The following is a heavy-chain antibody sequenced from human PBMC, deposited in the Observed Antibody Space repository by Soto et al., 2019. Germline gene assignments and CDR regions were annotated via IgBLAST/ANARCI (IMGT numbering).Heavy chain of an antibody. Sequence: HPGGSLRLSCTASGFTFGDYAFNWVRQAPGKGPEWVGFIRSKAFGGTTEYAASVKGRFSISRDDSKSIAYLQMNSLKTEDTAVYYCTRGRRPGPARTYYMDVWGKGTTVTVSS. V-gene: IGHV3-49*04. J-gene: IGHJ6*03. CDR2: IRSKAFGGTT. CDR1: GFTFGDYA. CDR3: TRGRRPGPARTYYMDV.